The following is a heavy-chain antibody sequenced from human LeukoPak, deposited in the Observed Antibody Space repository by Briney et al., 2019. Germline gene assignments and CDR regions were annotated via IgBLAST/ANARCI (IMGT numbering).Heavy chain of an antibody. CDR3: ARGPSTWGLYYFDY. J-gene: IGHJ4*02. D-gene: IGHD2-21*02. CDR1: GFTFSNYG. Sequence: GGSLRLSCAASGFTFSNYGMSWVRQAPGKGLEWVSGISGSGGSTYYADSVKGRFTISRDNSKNTLYLQMNSLRAEDTAVYYCARGPSTWGLYYFDYWGQGTLVTVSS. V-gene: IGHV3-23*01. CDR2: ISGSGGST.